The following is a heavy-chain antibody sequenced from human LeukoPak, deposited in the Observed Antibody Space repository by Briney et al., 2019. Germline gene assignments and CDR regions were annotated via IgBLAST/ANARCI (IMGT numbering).Heavy chain of an antibody. D-gene: IGHD3-22*01. Sequence: GGSLRLSCAASGSTFSSYSMNWVRQAPGKGLEWVSSISSSSSYIYYADSVKGRFPISRENAKNSLYLQMNSLRGEDTAVYYCASSYYYDSSGYYPWRAFDIWGQGTMVTVSS. CDR3: ASSYYYDSSGYYPWRAFDI. CDR2: ISSSSSYI. CDR1: GSTFSSYS. J-gene: IGHJ3*02. V-gene: IGHV3-21*01.